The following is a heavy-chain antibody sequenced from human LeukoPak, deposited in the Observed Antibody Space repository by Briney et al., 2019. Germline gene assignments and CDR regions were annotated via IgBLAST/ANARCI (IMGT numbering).Heavy chain of an antibody. Sequence: GRSLRLSCAASGFTFSSYAMHWVRQAPGKGLEWVAVISYDGSNKYYADSVKGRFTISRDNSKNTLYLQMNSLRAEDTAVYYCAKDRTSYGSGSYSYFDYWGQGTLVTVSS. CDR1: GFTFSSYA. V-gene: IGHV3-30-3*01. CDR2: ISYDGSNK. D-gene: IGHD3-10*01. CDR3: AKDRTSYGSGSYSYFDY. J-gene: IGHJ4*02.